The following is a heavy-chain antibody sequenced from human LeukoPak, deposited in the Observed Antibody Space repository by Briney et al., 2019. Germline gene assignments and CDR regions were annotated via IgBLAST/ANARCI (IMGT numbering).Heavy chain of an antibody. J-gene: IGHJ4*02. CDR2: ISGSGGST. CDR1: GFTFSSYA. CDR3: AKAPWRIAAAGTYFDY. Sequence: GGSLRLSCAASGFTFSSYAMSWVRQAPGKGLEWVSAISGSGGSTYYADSVKSRFTISRDNSKNTLYLQMNSLRAEDTAVYYCAKAPWRIAAAGTYFDYWGQGTLVTVSS. V-gene: IGHV3-23*01. D-gene: IGHD6-13*01.